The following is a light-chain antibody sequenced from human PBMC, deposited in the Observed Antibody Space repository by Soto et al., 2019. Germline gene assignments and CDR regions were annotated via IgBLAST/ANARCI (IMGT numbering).Light chain of an antibody. V-gene: IGLV1-44*01. Sequence: QSVLTQPPSASGTPGQRVTISCSGSSSNIGSNSVNWYQQLPGTAPKLLIYSTNQRPSGVPDRLSGSKSDTSASLAISGLQSEDAADYYCAAWDDSLNGEVVFGGGTKLTVL. CDR3: AAWDDSLNGEVV. CDR1: SSNIGSNS. J-gene: IGLJ2*01. CDR2: STN.